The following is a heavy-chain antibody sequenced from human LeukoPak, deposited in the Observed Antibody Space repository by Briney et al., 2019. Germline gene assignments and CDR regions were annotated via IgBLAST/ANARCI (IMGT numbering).Heavy chain of an antibody. D-gene: IGHD7-27*01. V-gene: IGHV3-23*01. Sequence: GGSLRLSCAASGFTFTSYLMSWVRQAPGEGLEWVSSISGSGSSTYYADSVKGRFTISRDNSKNMLYLQMSSLRAEDTAVYYCAKGGGQTGDYWGQGTLVTVSS. CDR2: ISGSGSST. J-gene: IGHJ4*02. CDR1: GFTFTSYL. CDR3: AKGGGQTGDY.